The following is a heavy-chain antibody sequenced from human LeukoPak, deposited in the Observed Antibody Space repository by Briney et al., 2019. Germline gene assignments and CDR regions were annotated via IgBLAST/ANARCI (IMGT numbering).Heavy chain of an antibody. Sequence: ASVKVSCKASGYTFTGYYMHWVRQDPGQGLEWMGWITPNSGGTNYAQKFQGRVTMTRDTSISTAYMELSRLRSDDTALYYCGRDRGFGELWFAHWGQGTLVTVSS. CDR1: GYTFTGYY. CDR2: ITPNSGGT. D-gene: IGHD3-10*01. V-gene: IGHV1-2*02. J-gene: IGHJ4*02. CDR3: GRDRGFGELWFAH.